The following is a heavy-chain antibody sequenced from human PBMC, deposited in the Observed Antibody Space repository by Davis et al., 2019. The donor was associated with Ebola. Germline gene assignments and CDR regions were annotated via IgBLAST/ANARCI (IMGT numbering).Heavy chain of an antibody. CDR2: FDPQNNDI. V-gene: IGHV1-24*01. CDR3: AAGGRRGGFDV. D-gene: IGHD1-26*01. J-gene: IGHJ3*01. CDR1: GYILTELS. Sequence: AASVNVSCKVSGYILTELSIHWVRQSPGQGLEWMGHFDPQNNDIIYAHKFEDRVTMTEDTSTHTAYMKLSSLRSDDSAVYYCAAGGRRGGFDVWGQGTMVTVS.